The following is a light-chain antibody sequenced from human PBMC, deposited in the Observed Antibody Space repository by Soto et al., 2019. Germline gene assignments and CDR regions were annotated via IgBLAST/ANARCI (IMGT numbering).Light chain of an antibody. Sequence: AIPLTQSPSSLSASVGDRVTITCRASQGISSALAWYQQKPGKSPNLLISNVSSLESGVPSRFSGSGSGTDFTLTISSLQPEDFATYYCQQFNTYPALTFGGGTKVEIK. CDR1: QGISSA. V-gene: IGKV1-13*02. CDR3: QQFNTYPALT. CDR2: NVS. J-gene: IGKJ4*01.